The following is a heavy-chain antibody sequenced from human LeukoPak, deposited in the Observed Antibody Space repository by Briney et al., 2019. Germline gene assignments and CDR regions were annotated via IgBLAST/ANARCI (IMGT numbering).Heavy chain of an antibody. Sequence: SETLSLTCTVSGGSISSYYLSWIRQPPGKGLEWIGYIYYSGSTNYNPSLKSRVTISVDTSKNQFSLKLSSVTAADTAVYYCARGTLYYYGSGSYQDAFDIWGQGTMVTVSS. CDR2: IYYSGST. V-gene: IGHV4-59*01. J-gene: IGHJ3*02. D-gene: IGHD3-10*01. CDR3: ARGTLYYYGSGSYQDAFDI. CDR1: GGSISSYY.